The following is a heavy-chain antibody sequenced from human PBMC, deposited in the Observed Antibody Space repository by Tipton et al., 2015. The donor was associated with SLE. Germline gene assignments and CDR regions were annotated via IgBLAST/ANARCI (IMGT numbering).Heavy chain of an antibody. CDR1: GFTFSSYS. CDR3: ARGYSSSSPFDY. Sequence: GSLRLSCAASGFTFSSYSMNWVRQAPGKGLEWVSSISSSGSTIYYADSVKGRFTISRDNAKNSLYLQMNSLRAEDTAVYYCARGYSSSSPFDYWGQGTLVTVSS. J-gene: IGHJ4*02. CDR2: ISSSGSTI. D-gene: IGHD6-6*01. V-gene: IGHV3-48*04.